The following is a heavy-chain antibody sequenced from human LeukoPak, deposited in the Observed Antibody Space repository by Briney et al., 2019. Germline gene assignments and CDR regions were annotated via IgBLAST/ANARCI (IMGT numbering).Heavy chain of an antibody. CDR2: INHSGST. V-gene: IGHV4-34*01. Sequence: SETLSLTCAVFGGSFSGYYWSWIRQPPGKGLEWIGEINHSGSTSYNPSLKSRVSISVDTSKNQFSLKLSSVTAADTAVYYCARGEPGYCSGGSCPNWFDPWGQGTLVTVSS. J-gene: IGHJ5*02. CDR1: GGSFSGYY. CDR3: ARGEPGYCSGGSCPNWFDP. D-gene: IGHD2-15*01.